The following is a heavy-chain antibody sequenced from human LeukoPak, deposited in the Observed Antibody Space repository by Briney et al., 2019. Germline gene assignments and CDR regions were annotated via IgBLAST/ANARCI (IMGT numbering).Heavy chain of an antibody. CDR3: AKGRDSYRYDMDV. V-gene: IGHV3-30*02. CDR2: IRYDGSNK. J-gene: IGHJ6*02. D-gene: IGHD5-18*01. CDR1: GFTFSSYD. Sequence: GGSLRLSCAASGFTFSSYDMHWFRQAPGKGLEWVAFIRYDGSNKYHADSVKGRFTISRDSSKNTLYLQMNSLRAEDTAVYYCAKGRDSYRYDMDVWGQGTTVTVSS.